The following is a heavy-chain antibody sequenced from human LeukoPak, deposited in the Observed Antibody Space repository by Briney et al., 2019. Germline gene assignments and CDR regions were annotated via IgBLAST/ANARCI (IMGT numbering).Heavy chain of an antibody. J-gene: IGHJ5*02. CDR1: GHTFTSYG. D-gene: IGHD3-9*01. CDR2: ISAYNGNT. V-gene: IGHV1-18*04. Sequence: GASVKVSCKASGHTFTSYGISWVRQAPGQGLEWMGWISAYNGNTNYAQKLQGRVAMTTDTSTSTAYMELRSLRSDDTAVYYCARDRYYDILTVYNWFDPWGQGTLVTVSS. CDR3: ARDRYYDILTVYNWFDP.